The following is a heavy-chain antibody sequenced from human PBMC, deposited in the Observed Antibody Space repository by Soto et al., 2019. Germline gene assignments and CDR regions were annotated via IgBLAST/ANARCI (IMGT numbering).Heavy chain of an antibody. J-gene: IGHJ4*02. Sequence: PSETLSLTCTVSGGSISSYYWSWIRQPPGKGLEWIGYIYYRGSTNYNPSLKSRVTISVDTPKNQFSLKLSSVTAADSAVYYCASYDILTGPTDYWGQGTLVTVSS. V-gene: IGHV4-59*01. CDR1: GGSISSYY. D-gene: IGHD3-9*01. CDR2: IYYRGST. CDR3: ASYDILTGPTDY.